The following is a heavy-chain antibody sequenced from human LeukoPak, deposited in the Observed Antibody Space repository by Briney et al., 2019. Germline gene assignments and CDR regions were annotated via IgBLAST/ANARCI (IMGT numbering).Heavy chain of an antibody. Sequence: SETLSLTCTVSGYSISSGYYWGWIRQPPGKGLEWIGYIYYSGSTNYNPSLKSRVTISVDTSKNQFSLKLSSVTAADTAVYYCARESISDGSAYYFDYWGQGTLVTVSS. J-gene: IGHJ4*02. V-gene: IGHV4-61*01. D-gene: IGHD3-10*01. CDR1: GYSISSGYY. CDR2: IYYSGST. CDR3: ARESISDGSAYYFDY.